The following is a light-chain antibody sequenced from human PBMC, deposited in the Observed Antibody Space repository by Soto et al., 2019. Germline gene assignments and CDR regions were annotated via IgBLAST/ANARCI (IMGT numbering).Light chain of an antibody. CDR3: QQSNNWPPWT. CDR1: QSVSSN. CDR2: GAS. Sequence: EIVMTQSPATLSVSPGERATLSCRASQSVSSNLAWYQQKPGQPPRLLIYGASTRATGIPARFSGSGSGTEFTLTISSRQSEDFAIYYCQQSNNWPPWTFGQGTKVEIK. J-gene: IGKJ1*01. V-gene: IGKV3-15*01.